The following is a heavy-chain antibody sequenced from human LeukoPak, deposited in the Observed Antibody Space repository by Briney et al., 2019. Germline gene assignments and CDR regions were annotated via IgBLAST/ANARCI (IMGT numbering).Heavy chain of an antibody. J-gene: IGHJ5*02. D-gene: IGHD6-13*01. CDR3: ARWGLSSSWYVNWFDP. Sequence: SETLSLTCSVSGGSINSYYWSWLRQPPGKGLEWIGYIYYSVSTNYNPSLKSRVTISVDTSKNQFSLKLSSVPAADTAVYYCARWGLSSSWYVNWFDPWGQGTLVTVSS. V-gene: IGHV4-59*01. CDR1: GGSINSYY. CDR2: IYYSVST.